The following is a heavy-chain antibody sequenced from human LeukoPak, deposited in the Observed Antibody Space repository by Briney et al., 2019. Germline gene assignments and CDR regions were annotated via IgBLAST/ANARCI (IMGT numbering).Heavy chain of an antibody. CDR3: ARGLPMIVVRWGAIDY. Sequence: PSETLSLTCAVYGGSFSGYYWSWIRQPPGKGLEWIGVINHSGSTNYNPSLKSRVTISVDTSKNQFSLKLSSVTAADTAVYYCARGLPMIVVRWGAIDYWGQGTLVTVSS. J-gene: IGHJ4*02. CDR1: GGSFSGYY. V-gene: IGHV4-34*01. CDR2: INHSGST. D-gene: IGHD3-22*01.